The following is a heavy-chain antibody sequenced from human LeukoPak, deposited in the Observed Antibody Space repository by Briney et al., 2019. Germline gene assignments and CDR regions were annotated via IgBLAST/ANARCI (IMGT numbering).Heavy chain of an antibody. D-gene: IGHD3-10*02. Sequence: GGSLRLSCAASGFTFSTYSMNWVRQAPGKGLEWVSSISSSSSYIYYADSVKGRFTISRDNAKNSLYLQMNSLRAEDTAVYYCAELGITMIGGVWGKGTTVTVSS. CDR3: AELGITMIGGV. CDR1: GFTFSTYS. CDR2: ISSSSSYI. J-gene: IGHJ6*04. V-gene: IGHV3-21*01.